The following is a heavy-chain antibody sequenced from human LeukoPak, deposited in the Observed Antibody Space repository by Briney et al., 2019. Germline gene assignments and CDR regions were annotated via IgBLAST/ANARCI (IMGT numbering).Heavy chain of an antibody. Sequence: SETLSLTCAVCGGSFSGYYWSWIRQPPGKGLEWIGEINHSGSTNYNPSLKSRVTISVDTSKNQFSLKLSSVTAADTAVYNCARRGYYYDSSGYRDWGQGTLVTVSS. CDR2: INHSGST. CDR3: ARRGYYYDSSGYRD. V-gene: IGHV4-34*01. J-gene: IGHJ4*02. CDR1: GGSFSGYY. D-gene: IGHD3-22*01.